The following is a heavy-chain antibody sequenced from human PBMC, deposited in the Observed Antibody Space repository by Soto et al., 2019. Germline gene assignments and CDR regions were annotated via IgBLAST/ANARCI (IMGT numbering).Heavy chain of an antibody. Sequence: SETLSLTCTVSGGSISSYYWSWVRQPPGKGLEWIGYIYYSGSTNYNPSLKSRVTISVDTSKNQFSLKLSSVTAADTAVYYCARECFTCYYYGMDVWGQGTTVTVSS. CDR2: IYYSGST. CDR1: GGSISSYY. D-gene: IGHD3-10*02. J-gene: IGHJ6*02. V-gene: IGHV4-59*01. CDR3: ARECFTCYYYGMDV.